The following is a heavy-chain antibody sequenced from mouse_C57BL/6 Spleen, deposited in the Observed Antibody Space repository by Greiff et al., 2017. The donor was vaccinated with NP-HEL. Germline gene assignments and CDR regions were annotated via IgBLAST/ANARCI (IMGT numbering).Heavy chain of an antibody. V-gene: IGHV1-69*01. CDR2: IDPSDSYT. CDR1: GYTFTSYW. D-gene: IGHD1-1*01. CDR3: ARWGYGSSYFVY. Sequence: QVQLQQPGAELVMPGASVKLSCKASGYTFTSYWMHWVKQRPGQGLEWIGEIDPSDSYTNYNQKFKGKSTLTVDKSSSTAYMQLSSLTSEDSAVYYCARWGYGSSYFVYWGQGTTLTVSS. J-gene: IGHJ2*01.